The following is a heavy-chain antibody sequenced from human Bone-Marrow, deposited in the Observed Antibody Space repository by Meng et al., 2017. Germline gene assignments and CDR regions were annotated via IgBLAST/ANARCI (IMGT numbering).Heavy chain of an antibody. V-gene: IGHV7-4-1*02. CDR1: GYTFTSYA. Sequence: ASVKVSCKASGYTFTSYAMNWVRQAPGQGLEWMGWINTNTGNPTYAQGFTGRFVFSLDTSVSTAYLQISSLKAEDTAVYYCAGRYCSGGSCSSYDYWGQGTLVTVSS. CDR2: INTNTGNP. CDR3: AGRYCSGGSCSSYDY. D-gene: IGHD2-15*01. J-gene: IGHJ4*02.